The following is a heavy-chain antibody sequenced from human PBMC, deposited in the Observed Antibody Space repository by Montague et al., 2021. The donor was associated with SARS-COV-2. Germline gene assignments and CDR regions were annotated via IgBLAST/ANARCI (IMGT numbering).Heavy chain of an antibody. Sequence: SETLSLTCTVSGGSISSYYWSWIRQPAGKGLEWTGRIYPSGSTKXNPSLRSRVTISVDTSKKQFSLKLSSVTAADTAVYYCARGMYGLTETTDAFDIWGQGTMVSVSS. CDR1: GGSISSYY. CDR3: ARGMYGLTETTDAFDI. CDR2: IYPSGST. D-gene: IGHD1-14*01. J-gene: IGHJ3*02. V-gene: IGHV4-4*07.